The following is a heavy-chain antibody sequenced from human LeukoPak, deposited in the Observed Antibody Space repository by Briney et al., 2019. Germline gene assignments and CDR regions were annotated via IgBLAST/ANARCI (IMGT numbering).Heavy chain of an antibody. CDR1: GFTFVDYW. J-gene: IGHJ4*02. CDR3: ARGVGSFPRGLLY. CDR2: INQYGSTV. D-gene: IGHD3-10*01. V-gene: IGHV3-74*01. Sequence: PGGSLRPSSATSGFTFVDYWMYWVRQVPGKGLEWVARINQYGSTVTYADSVEGRLSILRDNTNNIPHLEMRSLRFEDTAIYYCARGVGSFPRGLLYWGRGILVTVSS.